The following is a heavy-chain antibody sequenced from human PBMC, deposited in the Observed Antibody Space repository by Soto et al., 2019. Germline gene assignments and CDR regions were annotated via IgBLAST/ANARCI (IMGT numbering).Heavy chain of an antibody. CDR1: GYSISSGYY. D-gene: IGHD5-18*01. V-gene: IGHV4-38-2*02. J-gene: IGHJ4*02. CDR2: IYHSGST. CDR3: ARDGYSYGAAVDY. Sequence: SETLSLTCAVSGYSISSGYYWGWIRQPPGKGLEWIGSIYHSGSTYYNPSLKSRVTISVDTSKNQFSLKLSSVTAADTAVYYCARDGYSYGAAVDYWGQGTLVTVSS.